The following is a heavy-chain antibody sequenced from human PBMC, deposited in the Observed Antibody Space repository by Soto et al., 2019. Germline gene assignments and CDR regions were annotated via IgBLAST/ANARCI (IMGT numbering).Heavy chain of an antibody. CDR2: MNPSGGVT. J-gene: IGHJ6*03. D-gene: IGHD3-10*01. CDR1: GYTFTDYY. CDR3: ASSEAVPPITYYYWYIDV. V-gene: IGHV1-46*03. Sequence: QVQLVQSGAEVKKPGASVRISCKASGYTFTDYYLHWVRQAPGQGLEWMGIMNPSGGVTSYAQKFQGRVALTRDTSSSTVYRQLSSLRSEDTAVYWWASSEAVPPITYYYWYIDVWGKGTAVTVSS.